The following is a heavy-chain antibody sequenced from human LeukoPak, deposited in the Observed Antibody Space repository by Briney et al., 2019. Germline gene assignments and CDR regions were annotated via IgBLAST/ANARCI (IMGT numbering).Heavy chain of an antibody. V-gene: IGHV1-69*05. CDR2: IIPIFGTA. Sequence: SVKVSCKASGGTFSSYAISWVRQAPGQGLEWMGGIIPIFGTANYAQKFQGRVTITTDESTSTAYMELSSLRSEDTAVYYCARADIVVVPADMRGNWFDPWGQGTLVTVSS. D-gene: IGHD2-2*01. CDR3: ARADIVVVPADMRGNWFDP. CDR1: GGTFSSYA. J-gene: IGHJ5*02.